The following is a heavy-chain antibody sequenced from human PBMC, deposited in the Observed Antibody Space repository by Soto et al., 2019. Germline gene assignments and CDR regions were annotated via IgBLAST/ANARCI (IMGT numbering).Heavy chain of an antibody. V-gene: IGHV3-11*04. Sequence: GGSLRLSCAASGFTFSDYYMSWIRQAPGKGLEWVSYISSSGSTIYYADSVKGRFTISRDNAKNSLYLQMNSLRAEDTAVYYDARDIYGARRYVGGWYYFDYWGQGTLVTVSS. J-gene: IGHJ4*02. CDR1: GFTFSDYY. CDR3: ARDIYGARRYVGGWYYFDY. D-gene: IGHD1-26*01. CDR2: ISSSGSTI.